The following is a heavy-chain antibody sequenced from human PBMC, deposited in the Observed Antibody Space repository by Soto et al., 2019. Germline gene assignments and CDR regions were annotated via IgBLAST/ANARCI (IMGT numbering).Heavy chain of an antibody. CDR1: GFTFSDHY. J-gene: IGHJ4*02. CDR3: ARSLEYSNIWLFDY. CDR2: IRSRSNGYTT. Sequence: GGSLRLSCAASGFTFSDHYMDWVRQAPGKGLEWVGRIRSRSNGYTTEYATSVKGRFAISRDESKNSLYLQMNSLKTEDTAVYYCARSLEYSNIWLFDYWGKGSLVTVSS. D-gene: IGHD6-13*01. V-gene: IGHV3-72*01.